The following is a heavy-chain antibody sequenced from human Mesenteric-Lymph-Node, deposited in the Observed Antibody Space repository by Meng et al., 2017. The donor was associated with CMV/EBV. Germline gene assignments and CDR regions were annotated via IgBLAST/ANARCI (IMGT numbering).Heavy chain of an antibody. J-gene: IGHJ3*02. CDR3: AREGGSYSNAFDI. Sequence: GESLKISCVASGFTVSNYYMTWVRQAPGQGLEWVSVIYRGGTTYYGDSVKGRFTISRDNAKNSLYLQMNSLRAEETAVYYCAREGGSYSNAFDIWGQGTMVTVSS. D-gene: IGHD1-26*01. CDR2: IYRGGTT. V-gene: IGHV3-66*01. CDR1: GFTVSNYY.